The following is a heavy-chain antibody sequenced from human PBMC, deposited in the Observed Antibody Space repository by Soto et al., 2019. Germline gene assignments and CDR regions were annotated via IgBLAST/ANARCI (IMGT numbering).Heavy chain of an antibody. CDR2: MNPNRGNT. V-gene: IGHV1-8*01. Sequence: QVQLVQSGAEVKKPGASVKVSCKASGYTFTSYDINWVRQATGQGLEWMGWMNPNRGNTGYAQKFQGRVTLPRNTSISTAYMELSSLRSEDTAVYYCARGRGSYSSSWQRTGFGYWGQGTLVTVSS. D-gene: IGHD6-13*01. CDR3: ARGRGSYSSSWQRTGFGY. J-gene: IGHJ4*02. CDR1: GYTFTSYD.